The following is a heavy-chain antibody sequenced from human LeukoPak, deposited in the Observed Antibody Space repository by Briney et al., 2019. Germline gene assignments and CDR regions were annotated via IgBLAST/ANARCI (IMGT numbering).Heavy chain of an antibody. Sequence: GGSLRLSCAASGFTFSSYGVHWVRQAPGKGLEWVAVISYDGSNKYYADSVKGRFTISRDNSKNTLYLQMNSLRAEDTAVYYCAKDGGYYDSTEFQHWGQGTLVTVSS. CDR1: GFTFSSYG. V-gene: IGHV3-30*18. D-gene: IGHD3-22*01. J-gene: IGHJ1*01. CDR2: ISYDGSNK. CDR3: AKDGGYYDSTEFQH.